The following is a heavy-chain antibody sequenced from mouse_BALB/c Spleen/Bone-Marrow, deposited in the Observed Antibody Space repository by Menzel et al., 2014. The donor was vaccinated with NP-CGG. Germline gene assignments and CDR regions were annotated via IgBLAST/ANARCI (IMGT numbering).Heavy chain of an antibody. V-gene: IGHV1-9*01. CDR1: GYIFSSYW. D-gene: IGHD2-1*01. CDR3: ARYGNYAMDY. CDR2: ILPGSGST. J-gene: IGHJ4*01. Sequence: VKLMESGAELMKPGASVKISCKATGYIFSSYWIEWVKQRPGHGLEWIGEILPGSGSTNYNEKFKGKATFTADTSSNTAYMQLSSLISEDSAVYYCARYGNYAMDYWGQGTSVTVSS.